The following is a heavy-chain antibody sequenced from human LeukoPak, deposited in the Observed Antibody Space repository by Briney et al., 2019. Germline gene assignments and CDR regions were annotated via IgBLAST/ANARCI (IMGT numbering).Heavy chain of an antibody. CDR2: INPNSGGT. CDR1: GYIFTGHY. J-gene: IGHJ5*02. V-gene: IGHV1-2*02. D-gene: IGHD3-22*01. CDR3: ARDLTYYYDSSGYGPDWFDP. Sequence: ASVKVSCKASGYIFTGHYLHWVRQAPGQGLEWMGWINPNSGGTNYAQKFQGRVTMTRDTSISTAYMELSRLRSDDTAVYYCARDLTYYYDSSGYGPDWFDPWGQGTLVTVSS.